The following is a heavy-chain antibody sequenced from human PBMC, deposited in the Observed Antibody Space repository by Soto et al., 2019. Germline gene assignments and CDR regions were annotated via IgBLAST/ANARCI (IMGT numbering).Heavy chain of an antibody. Sequence: SETLSLTCSVSDNSSNRDKCYWGWIRQPPGKGLEWIGSIYYRGNAYYNPSLQTRVAISLDKSKSQFSLKLNSVTAADSAVYFCARLEGLATISYYFDFWGPGALVTVSS. CDR3: ARLEGLATISYYFDF. V-gene: IGHV4-39*01. CDR2: IYYRGNA. D-gene: IGHD3-9*01. CDR1: DNSSNRDKCY. J-gene: IGHJ4*02.